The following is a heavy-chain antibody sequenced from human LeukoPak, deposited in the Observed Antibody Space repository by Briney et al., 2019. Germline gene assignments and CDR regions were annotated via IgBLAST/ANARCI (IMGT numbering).Heavy chain of an antibody. CDR1: GYSISSGYY. Sequence: SETLSLXCTVSGYSISSGYYWGWIRQPPGKGLEWIGSIYHSGSTYYNPSLKSRVTISVDTSKNQFSLKLSSVTAADTAVYYCARAPVVVPAAIPAPYYYMDVWGKGATVTVSS. J-gene: IGHJ6*03. CDR2: IYHSGST. D-gene: IGHD2-2*01. V-gene: IGHV4-38-2*02. CDR3: ARAPVVVPAAIPAPYYYMDV.